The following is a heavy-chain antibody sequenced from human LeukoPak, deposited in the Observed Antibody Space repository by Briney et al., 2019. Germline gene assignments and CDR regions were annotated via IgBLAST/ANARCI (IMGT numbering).Heavy chain of an antibody. CDR1: GGSFSGYY. Sequence: SETLSLTCAVYGGSFSGYYWSSVRQPPGKGLEWIGEINHSGSTNYNPSLKSRVTISVDTSKNQFSLNLNSVTATDTAVYYCARGAVESYCSGGSCYGWFDPWGQGTLVTVSS. D-gene: IGHD2-15*01. CDR3: ARGAVESYCSGGSCYGWFDP. V-gene: IGHV4-34*01. J-gene: IGHJ5*02. CDR2: INHSGST.